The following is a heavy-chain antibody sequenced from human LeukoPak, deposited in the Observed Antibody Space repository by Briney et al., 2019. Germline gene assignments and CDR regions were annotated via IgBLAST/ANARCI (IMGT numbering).Heavy chain of an antibody. Sequence: PGESLRLSCAASGFTLSSNWTHWVRQAPGKGPVWVSCMNSDGSSTIYADSVKGRFTISRDNAKNSLYLQMNSMRAEETAVYHCARSSSWSTAVDYWGQGTLVTVSS. J-gene: IGHJ4*02. CDR2: MNSDGSST. CDR3: ARSSSWSTAVDY. CDR1: GFTLSSNW. D-gene: IGHD6-13*01. V-gene: IGHV3-74*01.